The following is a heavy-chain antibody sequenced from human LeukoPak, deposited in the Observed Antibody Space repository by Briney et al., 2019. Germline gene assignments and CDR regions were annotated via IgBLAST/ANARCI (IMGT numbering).Heavy chain of an antibody. CDR1: GFTFSDYA. J-gene: IGHJ4*02. V-gene: IGHV3-30*04. D-gene: IGHD3-3*01. CDR3: ARVYKDYDPPDH. CDR2: ISYDGSNK. Sequence: PGRSLRLSCAASGFTFSDYAMHWVRQAPGKGLEWVAVISYDGSNKYYANSVRGRFTISRDNSENTLYLQKNSLRAEDTALYYCARVYKDYDPPDHWGQGTLVTVSS.